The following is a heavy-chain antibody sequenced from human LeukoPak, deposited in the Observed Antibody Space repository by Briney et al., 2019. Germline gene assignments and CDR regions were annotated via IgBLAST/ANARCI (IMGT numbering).Heavy chain of an antibody. D-gene: IGHD3-9*01. Sequence: GASVKVSCKASGYTFTSYAMHWVRQAPGQRLEWMGWINAGNGNTKYSQKFQGRVTITRDTSASTAYMELSSLRSEDTAVYYCARGYYDILTGYYPFDYWGQGTLVTVSS. V-gene: IGHV1-3*01. CDR2: INAGNGNT. CDR1: GYTFTSYA. J-gene: IGHJ4*02. CDR3: ARGYYDILTGYYPFDY.